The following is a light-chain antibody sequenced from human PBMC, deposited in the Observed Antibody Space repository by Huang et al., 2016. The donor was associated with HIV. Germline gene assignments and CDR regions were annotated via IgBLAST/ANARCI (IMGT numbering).Light chain of an antibody. CDR2: GGS. CDR1: QSVRGN. CDR3: HHYDNWPPRGT. V-gene: IGKV3-15*01. Sequence: EIMMTQSPATLSVSPGERATLSCRASQSVRGNIAWYQQKPGQAPRRLRFGGSTRATGIPARFRGSESGTEFTLTISSLQSEDFAIYYCHHYDNWPPRGTFGQGTKVEI. J-gene: IGKJ1*01.